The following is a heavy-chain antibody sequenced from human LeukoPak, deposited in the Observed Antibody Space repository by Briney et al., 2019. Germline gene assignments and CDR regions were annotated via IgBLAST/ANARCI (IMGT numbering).Heavy chain of an antibody. V-gene: IGHV3-23*01. CDR1: GFTFGTYA. CDR3: AKGGSQYSSSWFSTFDY. Sequence: GGSLRLSCAASGFTFGTYAMSWVRQAPGKGLEWVSAISGSGGSTYYADSVKGRFTISRDNSKNALYLQINSLRAEDTAVCYCAKGGSQYSSSWFSTFDYWGQGTLVTVSS. D-gene: IGHD6-13*01. J-gene: IGHJ4*02. CDR2: ISGSGGST.